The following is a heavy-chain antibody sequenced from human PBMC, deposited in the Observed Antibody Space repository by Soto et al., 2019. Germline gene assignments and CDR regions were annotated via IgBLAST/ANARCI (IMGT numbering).Heavy chain of an antibody. CDR3: AKKRHYDILTGYYKHWYFDL. D-gene: IGHD3-9*01. V-gene: IGHV3-23*01. CDR2: ISGSGGST. CDR1: GFTFSSYA. Sequence: GSLRLSCAASGFTFSSYAMSWVRQAPGMGLEWVSGISGSGGSTYYADSVKGRFTFSRDNSKNTLFLQMNSLRAEDTAVYYCAKKRHYDILTGYYKHWYFDLWGRGTLVTVSS. J-gene: IGHJ2*01.